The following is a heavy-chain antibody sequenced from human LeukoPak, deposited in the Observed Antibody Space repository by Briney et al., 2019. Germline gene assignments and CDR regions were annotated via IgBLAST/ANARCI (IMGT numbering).Heavy chain of an antibody. Sequence: SETLSLTCAVYGGSFSGYYWGWIRQPPGKGLEWIGSIYYSGSTNYNPSLKSRVTISVDTSKNQFSLKLSSVTAADTAVYYCINWGGIRYYYYMDVWGKGTTVTVSS. V-gene: IGHV4-34*01. CDR1: GGSFSGYY. CDR2: IYYSGST. J-gene: IGHJ6*03. CDR3: INWGGIRYYYYMDV. D-gene: IGHD3-16*01.